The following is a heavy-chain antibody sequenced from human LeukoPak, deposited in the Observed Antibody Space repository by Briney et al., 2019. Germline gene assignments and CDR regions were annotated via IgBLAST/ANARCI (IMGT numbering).Heavy chain of an antibody. V-gene: IGHV3-21*01. J-gene: IGHJ4*02. CDR3: AREASNNWNVPANYFDY. D-gene: IGHD1-20*01. CDR1: GFTFSSYN. CDR2: ISSSSTYI. Sequence: NPGGSLRLSCAASGFTFSSYNMNWVRQAPRKGLEWVSFISSSSTYIYYADSVKGRFTISRDSAKNSLYLQMNSLRSEDTAVYYCAREASNNWNVPANYFDYWGQGTLVSVSS.